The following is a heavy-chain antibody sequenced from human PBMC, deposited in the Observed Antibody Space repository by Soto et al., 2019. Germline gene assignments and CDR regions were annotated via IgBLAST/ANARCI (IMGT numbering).Heavy chain of an antibody. CDR1: GGTFSTSA. CDR3: ARDKDRQLIGGNYYSSLAV. D-gene: IGHD2-8*01. Sequence: QVQLVQSGAEVKKPGSSVKVSCKASGGTFSTSAISWVRQAPGQGLEWVGGIMPVFATPDYAQKFQGRVPITADESTATAYLELTSLRTDDTAVYYCARDKDRQLIGGNYYSSLAVWGQGTAITVSS. CDR2: IMPVFATP. J-gene: IGHJ6*02. V-gene: IGHV1-69*12.